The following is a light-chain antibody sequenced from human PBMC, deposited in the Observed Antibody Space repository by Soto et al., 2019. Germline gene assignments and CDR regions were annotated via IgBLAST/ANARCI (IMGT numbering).Light chain of an antibody. J-gene: IGKJ5*01. Sequence: DIRMTQSPSSVSASVGDRVTITCRASQDISKWIAWYQQKPGRAPKLLIHTASTIQREVPSRFSVSGSGTDFTLTISSLQPEDFATYYCQEAYSFPVTFGLGTRLEIK. CDR2: TAS. V-gene: IGKV1D-12*01. CDR1: QDISKW. CDR3: QEAYSFPVT.